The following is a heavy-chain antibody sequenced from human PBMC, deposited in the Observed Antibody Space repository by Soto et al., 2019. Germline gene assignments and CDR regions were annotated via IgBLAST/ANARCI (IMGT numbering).Heavy chain of an antibody. CDR1: GFTFSSYA. CDR3: AKDRMPVSGTLFDF. CDR2: ISYDGSNK. Sequence: PGGSLRLSCAASGFTFSSYAMHWVRQAPGKGLEWVAVISYDGSNKYYADSVKGRFTISRDNSKNTVYLQMNSLRGEDTAVYYCAKDRMPVSGTLFDFWGQGILVTVSS. D-gene: IGHD6-19*01. J-gene: IGHJ4*02. V-gene: IGHV3-30-3*01.